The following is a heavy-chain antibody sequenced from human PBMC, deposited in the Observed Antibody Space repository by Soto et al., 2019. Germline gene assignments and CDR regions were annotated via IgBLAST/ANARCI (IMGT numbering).Heavy chain of an antibody. J-gene: IGHJ3*02. CDR2: ISGRGSST. CDR3: TKEGYCSKTSCAELGVDALDI. CDR1: GFTFSSFA. Sequence: EVQLLESGGGLEQPGGSLRLSCAASGFTFSSFAMSWVRQSPAKGLEWVSAISGRGSSTYYAESVKGRFTISRDNSRNTLYLQMNSLRAEDTDVYYCTKEGYCSKTSCAELGVDALDIWGQGTVVTVSS. V-gene: IGHV3-23*01. D-gene: IGHD2-15*01.